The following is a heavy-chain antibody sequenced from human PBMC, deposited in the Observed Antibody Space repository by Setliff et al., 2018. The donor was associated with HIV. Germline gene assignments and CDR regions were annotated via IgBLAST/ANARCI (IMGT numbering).Heavy chain of an antibody. V-gene: IGHV4-31*03. Sequence: SETLSLTCTVSGGSISSGGYYWIWIRQHPGKGLEWIGYIYYSGSTYYNPSLKSRVTISVDTFKNQFSLKLSSVTAADTAVYYCARGRDFWSGYYSPWGQGTLVTVS. D-gene: IGHD3-3*01. CDR3: ARGRDFWSGYYSP. CDR2: IYYSGST. J-gene: IGHJ5*02. CDR1: GGSISSGGYY.